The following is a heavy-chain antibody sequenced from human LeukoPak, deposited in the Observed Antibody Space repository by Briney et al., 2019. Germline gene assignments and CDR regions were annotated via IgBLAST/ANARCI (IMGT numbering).Heavy chain of an antibody. J-gene: IGHJ4*02. Sequence: PGGSLRLSCAASGFILDDFGMTWVRHAPGKGLEWVSSINWNGDITPYADSVKGRFTISRDNAKNALYLQMNSLRPEDTALYFCTRDETGIDYWGQGTLVTVSS. D-gene: IGHD1-1*01. CDR3: TRDETGIDY. V-gene: IGHV3-20*04. CDR1: GFILDDFG. CDR2: INWNGDIT.